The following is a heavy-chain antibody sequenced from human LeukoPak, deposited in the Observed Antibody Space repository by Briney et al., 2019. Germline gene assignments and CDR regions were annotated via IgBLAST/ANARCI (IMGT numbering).Heavy chain of an antibody. Sequence: GGSLRLSCAVSGFTFSSYAMNWVRQAPGKGLEWVSGISNSGGSTYYADSVKGRFTISRDNSKNTLYLQMSSLRADDTAVYYCARRSVTTFDYWGQGTLVTVSS. D-gene: IGHD4-17*01. CDR1: GFTFSSYA. V-gene: IGHV3-23*01. J-gene: IGHJ4*02. CDR3: ARRSVTTFDY. CDR2: ISNSGGST.